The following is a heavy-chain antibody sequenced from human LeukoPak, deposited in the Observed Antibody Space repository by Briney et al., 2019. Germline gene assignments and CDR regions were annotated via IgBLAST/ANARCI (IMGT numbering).Heavy chain of an antibody. V-gene: IGHV1-8*03. CDR2: MNPNSGNT. CDR1: GYTFTSYD. CDR3: ARGRHSCSGGSCSSFDY. Sequence: ASVKVSCKASGYTFTSYDINWVRQATGQGLEWMGWMNPNSGNTGYAQKFQGRVTITRNTSISTAYMELGSLRSEDTAVYYCARGRHSCSGGSCSSFDYWGQGTLVTVSS. D-gene: IGHD2-15*01. J-gene: IGHJ4*02.